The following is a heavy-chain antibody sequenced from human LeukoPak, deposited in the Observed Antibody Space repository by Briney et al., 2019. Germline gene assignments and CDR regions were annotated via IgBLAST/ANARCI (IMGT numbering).Heavy chain of an antibody. CDR1: GGTFSSYA. CDR2: IIPILGIA. D-gene: IGHD5-18*01. Sequence: SVKVSCKASGGTFSSYAISWVRQAPGQGLEWMGRIIPILGIANYAQKFKGRVTITADKSTSTAYMELSSLRSEDTAVYYCAREGADTAMVPFDYWGQGTLVTVSS. V-gene: IGHV1-69*04. CDR3: AREGADTAMVPFDY. J-gene: IGHJ4*02.